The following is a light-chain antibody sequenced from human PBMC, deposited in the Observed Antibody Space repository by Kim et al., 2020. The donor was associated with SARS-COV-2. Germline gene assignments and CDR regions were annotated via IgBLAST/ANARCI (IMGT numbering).Light chain of an antibody. CDR3: QQTYGRRS. V-gene: IGKV1-39*01. CDR2: TVS. CDR1: QSVGTY. J-gene: IGKJ1*01. Sequence: DIQMTQSPSSLSLSVGDGVTITCRASQSVGTYLNWYLQQPGKAPKLLIHTVSNLHSGVSSRFSGGGSETDFTLTISSLRPEDFGTYYCQQTYGRRSFGRGTKLDIK.